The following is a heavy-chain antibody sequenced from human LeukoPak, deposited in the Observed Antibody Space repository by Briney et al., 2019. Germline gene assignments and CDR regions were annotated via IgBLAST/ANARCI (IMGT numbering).Heavy chain of an antibody. CDR1: GYTFTGYY. CDR3: AGDLDYYGPRSYGD. V-gene: IGHV1-2*06. CDR2: INPNGAGT. D-gene: IGHD3-10*01. J-gene: IGHJ4*02. Sequence: ASVKVSCKASGYTFTGYYMHWVRQAPGQGLEWIGRINPNGAGTNYAQQFHGRVTMTRDTSISTAYMELSRLISDDTAVYYCAGDLDYYGPRSYGDWGQGTLVTVPS.